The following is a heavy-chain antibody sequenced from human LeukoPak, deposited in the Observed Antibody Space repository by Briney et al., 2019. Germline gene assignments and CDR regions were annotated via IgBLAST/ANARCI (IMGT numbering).Heavy chain of an antibody. CDR2: IRSSGSTK. Sequence: GGSLRLSCAASGFTFSDYYMSWIRQAPGKGLEWISYIRSSGSTKYYADSVKGRFTLSRDNARNSLYLQMNSLRAEDTAIYYCARGNSAWYHFDYWGQGTLVTVSS. CDR1: GFTFSDYY. D-gene: IGHD6-19*01. J-gene: IGHJ4*02. CDR3: ARGNSAWYHFDY. V-gene: IGHV3-11*04.